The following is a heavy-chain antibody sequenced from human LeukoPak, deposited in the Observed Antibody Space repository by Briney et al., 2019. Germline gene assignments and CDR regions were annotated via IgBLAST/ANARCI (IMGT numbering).Heavy chain of an antibody. D-gene: IGHD5-24*01. CDR2: IYSGGST. V-gene: IGHV3-53*01. J-gene: IGHJ3*02. CDR3: ASEMATSFDI. Sequence: GGSLRLSCAAFGFTVSSNYMSWVRQAPGKGLEWVSVIYSGGSTYYADSVKGRFTISRDNSKNTLYLQMNSLRAEDTAVYYCASEMATSFDIWGQGTMVTVSS. CDR1: GFTVSSNY.